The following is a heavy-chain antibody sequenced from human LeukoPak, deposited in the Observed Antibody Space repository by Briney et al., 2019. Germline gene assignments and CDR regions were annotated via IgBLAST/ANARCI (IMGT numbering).Heavy chain of an antibody. V-gene: IGHV3-23*01. CDR3: AKDSTVAHYYYGMDV. CDR2: IHSSGGNT. J-gene: IGHJ6*02. Sequence: GSLRLSCAASGFTFSSYAITWVRQAPGKGLEWVSRIHSSGGNTYYADSVKGRFTISRDNSKNTLYLQMSSLRAEDTAVYYCAKDSTVAHYYYGMDVWGQGTTVTVSS. D-gene: IGHD4-23*01. CDR1: GFTFSSYA.